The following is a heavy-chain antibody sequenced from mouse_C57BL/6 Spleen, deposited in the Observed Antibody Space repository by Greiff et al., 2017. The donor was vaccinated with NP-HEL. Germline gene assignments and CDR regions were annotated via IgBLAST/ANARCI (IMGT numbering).Heavy chain of an antibody. CDR3: ARLRTIVTTAHFDD. Sequence: QVQLQQPGAELVKPGASVKMSCKASGYTFTSYWITWVKQRPGQGLEWIGDIYPGSGSTNYNEKFKSKATLTVDTSSSTAYMQLSSLTSEDSAIYDCARLRTIVTTAHFDDWGKGTTLTDSS. D-gene: IGHD2-5*01. CDR1: GYTFTSYW. CDR2: IYPGSGST. V-gene: IGHV1-55*01. J-gene: IGHJ2*01.